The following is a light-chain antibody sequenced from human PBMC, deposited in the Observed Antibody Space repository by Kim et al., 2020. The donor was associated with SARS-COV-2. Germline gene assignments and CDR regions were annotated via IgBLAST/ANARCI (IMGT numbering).Light chain of an antibody. V-gene: IGLV2-14*03. J-gene: IGLJ3*02. CDR3: SSFTGSSTLL. Sequence: GQSLTISCTGTSSDVGGYNSVSWYQQHPGKAPKVMIYDVNKRPSGVSVRFSGSKSGNTASLTISGLQAEDEADYYCSSFTGSSTLLFGGGTQLTVL. CDR2: DVN. CDR1: SSDVGGYNS.